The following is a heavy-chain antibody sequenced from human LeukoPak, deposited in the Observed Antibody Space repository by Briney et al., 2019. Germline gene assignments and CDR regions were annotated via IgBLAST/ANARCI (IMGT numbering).Heavy chain of an antibody. J-gene: IGHJ4*02. CDR3: ARGRTGIRRDNFDY. CDR2: ISCDGSHK. V-gene: IGHV3-30*03. Sequence: GGSLRLSCAASGFTFSSQGMHWVRQAPDKGLEWVAVISCDGSHKYYADSVKGRFTISRDNSGNTLYLQMNSLRTEDTAVYYCARGRTGIRRDNFDYWGQGTLVTVSS. D-gene: IGHD1-1*01. CDR1: GFTFSSQG.